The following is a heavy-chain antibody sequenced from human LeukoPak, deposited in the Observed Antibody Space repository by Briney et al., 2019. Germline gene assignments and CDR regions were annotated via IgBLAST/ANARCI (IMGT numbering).Heavy chain of an antibody. CDR1: SGSVNSYY. J-gene: IGHJ4*02. CDR2: IYYSGST. V-gene: IGHV4-59*02. CDR3: ARVGFGDYLLDS. Sequence: SETLSLTCTVSSGSVNSYYWSWIRQPPGKGLEWIGYIYYSGSTYYNPSLKSRVTISVDTSKNQFSLKLNSVTAADTAVYYCARVGFGDYLLDSWGQGTLVTVSS. D-gene: IGHD4-17*01.